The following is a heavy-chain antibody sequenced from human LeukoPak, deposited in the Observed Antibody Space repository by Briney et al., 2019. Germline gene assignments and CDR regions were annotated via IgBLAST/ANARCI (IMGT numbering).Heavy chain of an antibody. CDR2: ILPDGSQK. J-gene: IGHJ4*02. D-gene: IGHD2-2*01. V-gene: IGHV3-7*01. Sequence: QTGGSLRLSCAASGFTFSSYGMHWVRQAPGKGLEWLANILPDGSQKYYVDSVKGRFTISRDNPKNSLYLQINNLRAEDTAVYYCGRLAHNAWYAIDFWGQGTLVTVSS. CDR1: GFTFSSYG. CDR3: GRLAHNAWYAIDF.